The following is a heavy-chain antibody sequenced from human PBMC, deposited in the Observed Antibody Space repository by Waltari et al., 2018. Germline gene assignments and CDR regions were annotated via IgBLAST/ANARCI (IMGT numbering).Heavy chain of an antibody. J-gene: IGHJ4*02. CDR3: AKDKAGSSRIFDY. CDR1: GFPFDDYA. CDR2: ISWNSGSI. D-gene: IGHD6-13*01. V-gene: IGHV3-9*01. Sequence: EVQLVESGGGLVQPGRSLRLSCAASGFPFDDYAMHWVRQAPGKGLEWVSGISWNSGSIGYADSVKGRFTISRDNAKNSLYLQMNSLRAEDTALYYCAKDKAGSSRIFDYWGQGTLVTVSS.